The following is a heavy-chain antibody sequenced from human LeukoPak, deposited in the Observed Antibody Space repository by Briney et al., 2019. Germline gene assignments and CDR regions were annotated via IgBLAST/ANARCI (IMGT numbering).Heavy chain of an antibody. CDR3: ARLGFGELLGPDY. V-gene: IGHV3-21*01. J-gene: IGHJ4*02. Sequence: GGSLRLSCAASEFTFSSYSMNWVRQAPGKGLEWVSSISSSSSYIYYADSVKGRFTISRDNAKHSPYLQMNSLRDEDTAVYYCARLGFGELLGPDYWGQGTLVTVSS. CDR2: ISSSSSYI. D-gene: IGHD3-10*01. CDR1: EFTFSSYS.